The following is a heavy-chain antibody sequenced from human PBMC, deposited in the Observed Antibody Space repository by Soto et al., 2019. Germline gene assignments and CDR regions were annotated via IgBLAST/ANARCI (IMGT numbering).Heavy chain of an antibody. CDR2: IHDGDST. Sequence: EVQLVESGGGLVQPGGSLRLSCVASGFTVSSDFMSWVRQAPGKGLEWVSMIHDGDSTYYADPVKGRFTISRDTSKNTLYLQMNSLRAEATAVYHCANRGYWGQGTLVTVSS. CDR3: ANRGY. CDR1: GFTVSSDF. D-gene: IGHD2-15*01. V-gene: IGHV3-66*01. J-gene: IGHJ4*02.